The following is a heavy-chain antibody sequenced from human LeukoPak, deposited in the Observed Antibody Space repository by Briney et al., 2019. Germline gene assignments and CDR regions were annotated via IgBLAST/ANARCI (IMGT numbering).Heavy chain of an antibody. CDR2: ISSSSSYI. D-gene: IGHD2-2*01. V-gene: IGHV3-21*04. J-gene: IGHJ5*02. CDR1: GFTFSSYS. CDR3: AKSLWTCPSCSPNWFDP. Sequence: PGGSLRLSCAASGFTFSSYSMNWVRQAPGKGLEWVSSISSSSSYIYYADSVKGRFTISRDNAKNSLYLQMNSLRAEDTAIYYCAKSLWTCPSCSPNWFDPWGQGTPVSVSS.